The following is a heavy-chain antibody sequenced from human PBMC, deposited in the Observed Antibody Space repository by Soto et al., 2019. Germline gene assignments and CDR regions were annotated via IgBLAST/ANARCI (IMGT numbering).Heavy chain of an antibody. D-gene: IGHD6-19*01. Sequence: QVQLQQWGAGLLKPSETLSLTCAVYGGSFSGYYWSWIRQPPGKGLEWIGEINHSGSTNYNPSLKSRVTISVDTSKNQFSLKLSSVTAVDTVVYYCARAQQWLGAYFDYWGQGTLVTVSS. CDR2: INHSGST. V-gene: IGHV4-34*01. J-gene: IGHJ4*02. CDR3: ARAQQWLGAYFDY. CDR1: GGSFSGYY.